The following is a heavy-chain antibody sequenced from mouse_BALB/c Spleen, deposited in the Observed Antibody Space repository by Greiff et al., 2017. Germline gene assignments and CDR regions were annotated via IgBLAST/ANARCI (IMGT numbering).Heavy chain of an antibody. D-gene: IGHD1-1*01. V-gene: IGHV5-17*02. J-gene: IGHJ4*01. CDR3: ARTSGYGTLYAMDY. CDR2: ISSGSSTI. CDR1: GFTFSSFG. Sequence: EVKLVESGGGLVQPGGSRKLSCAASGFTFSSFGMHWVRQAPEKGLEWVAYISSGSSTIYYADTVKGRFTISRDNPKNTLFLQMTSLRSEDTAMYYCARTSGYGTLYAMDYWGQGTSVTVSS.